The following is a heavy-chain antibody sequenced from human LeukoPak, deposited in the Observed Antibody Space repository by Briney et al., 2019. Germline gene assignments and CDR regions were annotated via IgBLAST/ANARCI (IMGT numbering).Heavy chain of an antibody. Sequence: SETLSLTCAVYGGSFSGYYWSWIRQPPGKGLEWIGEINHSGSTNYNPSLKSRVTISVDTSKNQFSLKLSSVTAADTAVYYCARHGKADCSSTSCFFYAFDIWGQGTMVTVSS. D-gene: IGHD2-2*01. J-gene: IGHJ3*02. V-gene: IGHV4-34*01. CDR1: GGSFSGYY. CDR3: ARHGKADCSSTSCFFYAFDI. CDR2: INHSGST.